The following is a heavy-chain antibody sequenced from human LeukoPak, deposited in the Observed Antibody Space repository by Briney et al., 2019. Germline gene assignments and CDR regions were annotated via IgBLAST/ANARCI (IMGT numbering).Heavy chain of an antibody. CDR3: VRDGDYYDRGGYGNI. Sequence: GASVKVSCKAAGYSFTNYGIIWVRQAPGQGLEWMGWISGYNGNAKYAQKVQGRVTMTTDTSTSTAYMELRSLRSDDTAMYYCVRDGDYYDRGGYGNIWGQGTLVTVSS. D-gene: IGHD3-22*01. CDR1: GYSFTNYG. CDR2: ISGYNGNA. V-gene: IGHV1-18*01. J-gene: IGHJ4*02.